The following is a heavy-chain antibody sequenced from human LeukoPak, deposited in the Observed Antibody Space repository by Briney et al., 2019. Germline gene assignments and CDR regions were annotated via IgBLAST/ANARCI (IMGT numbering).Heavy chain of an antibody. CDR1: GFIFSDFG. J-gene: IGHJ4*02. D-gene: IGHD5-12*01. V-gene: IGHV3-23*01. CDR2: IIGSEDTT. CDR3: ARDGTPPIVATTPPDY. Sequence: PGGSLRLSCTTSGFIFSDFGMSWVRHVPGKGLEWVSGIIGSEDTTPYADSVKGRFTISRDNSKNTLYLQMNSLRAEDTAVYYCARDGTPPIVATTPPDYWGQGTLVTVSS.